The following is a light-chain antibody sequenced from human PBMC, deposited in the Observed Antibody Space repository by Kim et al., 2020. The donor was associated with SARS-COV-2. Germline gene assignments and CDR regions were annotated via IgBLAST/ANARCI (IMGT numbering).Light chain of an antibody. Sequence: GQSITIACTGTSSDVGRYNYVSWYQQHPGKAPKLLIYDVSNRPSGVSNRFSGSKSGNTASLTISGLQTEDEADYYCSSFTSSSTRVFGGGTQLTVL. V-gene: IGLV2-14*03. CDR3: SSFTSSSTRV. J-gene: IGLJ3*02. CDR2: DVS. CDR1: SSDVGRYNY.